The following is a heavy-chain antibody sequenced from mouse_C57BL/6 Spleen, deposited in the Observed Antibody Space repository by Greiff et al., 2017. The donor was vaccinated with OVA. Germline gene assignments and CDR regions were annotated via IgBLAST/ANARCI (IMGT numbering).Heavy chain of an antibody. CDR1: GFTFSSYA. V-gene: IGHV5-4*01. CDR2: ISDGGSYT. J-gene: IGHJ2*01. D-gene: IGHD1-1*01. CDR3: ARDVYGSSYYYFDY. Sequence: EVMLVESGGGLVKPGGSLKLSCAASGFTFSSYAMSWVRQTPEKRLEWVATISDGGSYTYYPDNVKGRFPISRDNAKNNLYLQMRLLKSEDTAMYYCARDVYGSSYYYFDYWGQGTTLTVSS.